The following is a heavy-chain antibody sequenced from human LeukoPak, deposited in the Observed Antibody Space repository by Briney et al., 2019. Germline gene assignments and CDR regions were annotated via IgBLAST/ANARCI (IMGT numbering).Heavy chain of an antibody. CDR3: ARVGEYDYVWGSYRPPDAFDI. CDR2: ISAYNGNT. D-gene: IGHD3-16*01. J-gene: IGHJ3*02. Sequence: ASVKVSCKASGYTFTGYYMHWVRQAPGQGLEWMGWISAYNGNTNYAQKLQGRVTMTTDTSTSTAYMELRSLRSDDTAVYYCARVGEYDYVWGSYRPPDAFDIWGQGTMVTVSS. CDR1: GYTFTGYY. V-gene: IGHV1-18*04.